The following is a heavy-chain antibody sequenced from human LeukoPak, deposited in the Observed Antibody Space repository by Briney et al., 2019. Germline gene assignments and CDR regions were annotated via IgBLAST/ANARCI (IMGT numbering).Heavy chain of an antibody. J-gene: IGHJ3*02. V-gene: IGHV4-39*01. CDR2: IYYSGST. Sequence: PSETLSLTCTVSGGSISSSSYYWGWIRQPPGKGLEWIGSIYYSGSTYYNPSLKSRVTIAVDTSKNQFSLKLSSVTAADTAVYYCASLPLDYYDSSGYALGAFDIWGQGTMVTVSS. CDR3: ASLPLDYYDSSGYALGAFDI. D-gene: IGHD3-22*01. CDR1: GGSISSSSYY.